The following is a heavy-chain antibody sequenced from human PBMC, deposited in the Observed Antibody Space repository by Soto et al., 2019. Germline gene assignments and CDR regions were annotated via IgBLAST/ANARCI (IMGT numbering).Heavy chain of an antibody. J-gene: IGHJ4*02. CDR2: IHSGGST. CDR3: ARAHAALGYLY. CDR1: GFSVSINY. V-gene: IGHV3-53*01. D-gene: IGHD2-15*01. Sequence: VGSLRLSCAASGFSVSINYMTWVRQAPGKGLEWVSIIHSGGSTYYRDSVKGRFIISRDKSENTLYLQMHSLRAEDTAVYYCARAHAALGYLYWGQGTLVTVSS.